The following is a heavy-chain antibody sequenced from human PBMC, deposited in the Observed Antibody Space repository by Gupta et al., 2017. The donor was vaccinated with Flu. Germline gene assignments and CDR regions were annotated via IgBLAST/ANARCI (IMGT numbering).Heavy chain of an antibody. J-gene: IGHJ4*02. CDR2: IYHSGST. V-gene: IGHV4-38-2*01. D-gene: IGHD2-15*01. CDR1: GYSISSGYY. CDR3: ARYCSGGSCYSEGDY. Sequence: QVQLQESGPGLVKPSETLSLTCAVSGYSISSGYYWGWIRQPPGKGLEWIGSIYHSGSTYYNPSLKSRVTISVDTSKNQFSLKLSSATAADTAVYYCARYCSGGSCYSEGDYWGQGTLVTVSS.